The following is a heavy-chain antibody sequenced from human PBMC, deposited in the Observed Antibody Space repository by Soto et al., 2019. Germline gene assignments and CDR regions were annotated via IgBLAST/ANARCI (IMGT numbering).Heavy chain of an antibody. CDR2: IYHSGNT. J-gene: IGHJ4*02. D-gene: IGHD6-19*01. Sequence: PSETLSLTCAVSGGSISGSSWWSWIRQSPGKGLEWIGEIYHSGNTNYNPSLKSRVSISVDTSKNQFSLEIYSVTASDTAIYYCARDPGRAVALDWGEGTLVT. CDR3: ARDPGRAVALD. CDR1: GGSISGSSW. V-gene: IGHV4-4*02.